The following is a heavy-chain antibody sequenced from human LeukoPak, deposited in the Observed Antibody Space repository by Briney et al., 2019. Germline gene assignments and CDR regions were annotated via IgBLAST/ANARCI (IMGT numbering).Heavy chain of an antibody. Sequence: SETLSLTCAVYGGSFSGYYWSWIRQPPGKGLEWIGEINHSGSTNYNPSLKSRVTISVDTSKNQFSLKLSSVTAADTAVYYCARRYSIEYSSSFYFDYWGQGTLVTVSS. CDR2: INHSGST. CDR3: ARRYSIEYSSSFYFDY. J-gene: IGHJ4*02. D-gene: IGHD6-6*01. CDR1: GGSFSGYY. V-gene: IGHV4-34*01.